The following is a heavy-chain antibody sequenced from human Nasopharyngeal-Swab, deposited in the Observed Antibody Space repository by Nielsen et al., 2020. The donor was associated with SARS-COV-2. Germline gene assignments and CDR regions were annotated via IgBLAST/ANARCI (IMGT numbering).Heavy chain of an antibody. CDR2: ITWNSATI. CDR3: AKARDSIGYQDAFDI. D-gene: IGHD3-22*01. J-gene: IGHJ3*02. Sequence: SLKISCAASGFAFDDYGLHWVRQAPGKGLEWVSGITWNSATIGQADSVKGRFTISRDNAKNSLYLHMNSLRPEDTALYYCAKARDSIGYQDAFDIWGQGTMVTVSS. CDR1: GFAFDDYG. V-gene: IGHV3-9*01.